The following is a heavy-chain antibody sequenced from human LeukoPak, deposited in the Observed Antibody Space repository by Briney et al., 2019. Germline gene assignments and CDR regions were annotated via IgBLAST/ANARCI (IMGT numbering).Heavy chain of an antibody. J-gene: IGHJ4*02. CDR1: GFTFSSYW. V-gene: IGHV3-7*01. D-gene: IGHD6-13*01. Sequence: GGSLRLSCAASGFTFSSYWMSWVRQAPGKGLEWVANIKQDGSEKYYVDSVKGRFAISRDNAKNSLYLQMNSLRAEDTAVYYCASLYSSSWYGGDYWGQGTLVTVSS. CDR2: IKQDGSEK. CDR3: ASLYSSSWYGGDY.